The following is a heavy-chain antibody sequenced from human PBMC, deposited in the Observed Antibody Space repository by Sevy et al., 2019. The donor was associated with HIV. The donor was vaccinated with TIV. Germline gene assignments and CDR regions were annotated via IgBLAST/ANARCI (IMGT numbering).Heavy chain of an antibody. CDR1: GYRFTNYW. D-gene: IGHD5-18*01. V-gene: IGHV5-51*01. J-gene: IGHJ3*02. CDR2: NYTGHSDT. Sequence: GESLKISCKGSGYRFTNYWLGWVRQMPRKGLEWMWMNYTGHSDTRYSPSFQGQVSISADKSISSAYLQLISLKASNTAMYYCAKVVLDTTYPNRVHESEIWGQGTMVTVSS. CDR3: AKVVLDTTYPNRVHESEI.